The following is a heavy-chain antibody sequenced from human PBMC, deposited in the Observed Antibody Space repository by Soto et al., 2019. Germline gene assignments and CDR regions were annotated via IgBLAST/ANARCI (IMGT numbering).Heavy chain of an antibody. Sequence: GGSLRLSCAASGFTFSSYGMHWVRQAPGKGLEWVAVIWYDGSNKYYADSVKGRFTISRDNSKNSLYLQMNSLRAEDTALYYCAKAPTPQYYDFWSAFNWFDPWGQGTLVTVSS. V-gene: IGHV3-30*02. J-gene: IGHJ5*02. D-gene: IGHD3-3*01. CDR3: AKAPTPQYYDFWSAFNWFDP. CDR2: IWYDGSNK. CDR1: GFTFSSYG.